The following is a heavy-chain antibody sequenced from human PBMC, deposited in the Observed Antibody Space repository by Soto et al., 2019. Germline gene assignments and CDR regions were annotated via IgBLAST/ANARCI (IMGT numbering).Heavy chain of an antibody. D-gene: IGHD3-3*01. CDR2: IKSKTDGGTT. J-gene: IGHJ3*02. Sequence: GGSLRLSCAASGFTFSNAWMSWVRQAPGKGLEWVGRIKSKTDGGTTDYAAPVKGRFTISRDDSKNTLYLQMNSLKTEDTAVYYCTTDPQSTPYYDFCSGYYYFAFDIWGQGTMVTVSS. CDR1: GFTFSNAW. CDR3: TTDPQSTPYYDFCSGYYYFAFDI. V-gene: IGHV3-15*01.